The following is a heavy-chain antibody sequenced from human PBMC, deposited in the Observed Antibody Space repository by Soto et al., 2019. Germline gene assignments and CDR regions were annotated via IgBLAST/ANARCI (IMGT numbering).Heavy chain of an antibody. CDR1: GYAFTTYG. Sequence: QVHLVQSEAEVKKPGASVKVSCKGSGYAFTTYGITWVRQAPGQGLEWMGWISAHNGNTNYAQKLQGRVTVTRDTSTSTAYMELRSLRSDDTAVYYCERGRYGDYWGQGALVTVSS. CDR3: ERGRYGDY. J-gene: IGHJ4*02. V-gene: IGHV1-18*01. CDR2: ISAHNGNT. D-gene: IGHD1-1*01.